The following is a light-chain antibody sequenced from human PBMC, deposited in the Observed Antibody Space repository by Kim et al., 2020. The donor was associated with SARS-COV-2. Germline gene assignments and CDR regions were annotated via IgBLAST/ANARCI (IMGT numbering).Light chain of an antibody. V-gene: IGKV1-39*01. Sequence: DIQMTQSPSSLSASVGDRVTITCRASQSVSSWLNWYQQKPGKAPHLLIYKTSTLQSGVPPRFSGSASGTDFTLTISSLQPEDFATYYCKQSYNFPRTFGQGTKVDIK. CDR3: KQSYNFPRT. CDR1: QSVSSW. J-gene: IGKJ1*01. CDR2: KTS.